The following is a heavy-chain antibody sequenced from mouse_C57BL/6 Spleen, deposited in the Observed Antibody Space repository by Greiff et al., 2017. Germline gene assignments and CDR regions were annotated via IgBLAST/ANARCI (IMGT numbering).Heavy chain of an antibody. J-gene: IGHJ2*01. V-gene: IGHV1-76*01. CDR2: IYPGSGNT. CDR3: ARTHDYGRPFFDY. Sequence: QVQLQQSGAELVRPGASVKLSCKASGYTFTDYYINWVKQRPGQGLEWIARIYPGSGNTYYNEKFKGKATLTAEKSSSTAYMQLSSLTSEDSAVYFCARTHDYGRPFFDYWGQGTTLTVSS. CDR1: GYTFTDYY. D-gene: IGHD1-1*01.